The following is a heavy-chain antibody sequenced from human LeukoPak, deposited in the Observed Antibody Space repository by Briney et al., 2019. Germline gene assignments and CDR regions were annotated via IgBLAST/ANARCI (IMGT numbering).Heavy chain of an antibody. CDR3: ARQISSSWSLLYYYMDV. D-gene: IGHD6-13*01. Sequence: PSETLSLTCAVSGGSISSSSYYWGWIRQPPGKGLDWIGSIYYSGSTYYNPSLKSRVTISVDTSKNQFSLKLSSVTAADTAVYYCARQISSSWSLLYYYMDVWGKGTTVNVSS. CDR2: IYYSGST. J-gene: IGHJ6*03. CDR1: GGSISSSSYY. V-gene: IGHV4-39*01.